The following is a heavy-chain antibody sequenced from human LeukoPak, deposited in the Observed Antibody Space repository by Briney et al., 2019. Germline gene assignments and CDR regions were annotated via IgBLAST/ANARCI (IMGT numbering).Heavy chain of an antibody. J-gene: IGHJ4*02. CDR3: AKDRAYYDSSGYYYGYYFDY. V-gene: IGHV3-30*02. D-gene: IGHD3-22*01. Sequence: GGSLRLSCAASGFTFSSHAMHWICQAPGKGLEWVAFIRYDGSNKYYADSVKGRFTISRDNSKNTLYLQMNSLRAEDTAVYYCAKDRAYYDSSGYYYGYYFDYWGQGTLVTVSS. CDR1: GFTFSSHA. CDR2: IRYDGSNK.